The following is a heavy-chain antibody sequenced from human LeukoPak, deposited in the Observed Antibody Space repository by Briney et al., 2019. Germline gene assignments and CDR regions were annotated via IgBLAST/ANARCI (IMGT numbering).Heavy chain of an antibody. D-gene: IGHD1-1*01. Sequence: TGGSLRLSCAASGFTFSSYSMNWVRQAPGKGLEWVSSISSSSSYIYYADSVKGRFTISRDNAKNSLYLQMNSLRAEDTAVYYCARDPEAEDDRKTNSDAFDIWGQGTMVTVSS. CDR1: GFTFSSYS. J-gene: IGHJ3*02. CDR3: ARDPEAEDDRKTNSDAFDI. V-gene: IGHV3-21*01. CDR2: ISSSSSYI.